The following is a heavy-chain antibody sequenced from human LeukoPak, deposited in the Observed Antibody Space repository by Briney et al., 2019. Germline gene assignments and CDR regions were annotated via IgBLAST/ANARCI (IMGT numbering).Heavy chain of an antibody. J-gene: IGHJ4*02. CDR1: GGSISSYY. Sequence: PSETLSLTCTVSGGSISSYYWSWIRQPPGKGLEWIGYIYYSGSTNYNPSLKSRVTISVDTSKNQFSLKLSSVTAADTAVYYCAREGLEEYSSSSRGFDYWGQGTLVTVSS. V-gene: IGHV4-59*01. CDR3: AREGLEEYSSSSRGFDY. D-gene: IGHD6-6*01. CDR2: IYYSGST.